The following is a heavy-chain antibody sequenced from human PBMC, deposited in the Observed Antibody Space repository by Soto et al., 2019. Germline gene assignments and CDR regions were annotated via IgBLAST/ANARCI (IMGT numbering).Heavy chain of an antibody. CDR2: IYYSGST. Sequence: SETLSLTCTVSGGSINSGAYSWSWVLHPPGKGLEWVGYIYYSGSTYYNPSLKSRVSILADTSKNQFSLKLSSVTAADTAVYYCARYFYGSGSYYNRWGQGTLVTVSS. V-gene: IGHV4-30-4*01. D-gene: IGHD3-10*01. CDR1: GGSINSGAYS. CDR3: ARYFYGSGSYYNR. J-gene: IGHJ5*02.